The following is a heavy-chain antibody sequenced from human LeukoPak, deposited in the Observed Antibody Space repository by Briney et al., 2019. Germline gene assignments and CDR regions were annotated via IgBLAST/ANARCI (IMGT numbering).Heavy chain of an antibody. V-gene: IGHV3-7*03. D-gene: IGHD3-10*01. CDR1: GFTFSSYW. J-gene: IGHJ4*02. CDR3: AKEGATSMVLDY. Sequence: GGSLRLSCAASGFTFSSYWMSWVRQAPGRGLEWVANIKQDGSEKYYVDSVKGRFTISRDNSKNTLYLQMNSLRAEDTAVYYCAKEGATSMVLDYWGQGTLVTVSS. CDR2: IKQDGSEK.